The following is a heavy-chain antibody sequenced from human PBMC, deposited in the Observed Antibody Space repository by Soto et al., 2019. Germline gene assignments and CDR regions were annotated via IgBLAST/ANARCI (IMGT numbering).Heavy chain of an antibody. CDR3: VRDSFYDIFTGYYDIDY. CDR2: IYHSGST. Sequence: SETLSLTCAVSGYSISSGSHWGWIREPPGKGLELIGRIYHSGSTYYNPSLKSRVTISVDTSKNQYSLKLSSVTDADTAVYYGVRDSFYDIFTGYYDIDYWGQGTLVTVSS. CDR1: GYSISSGSH. D-gene: IGHD3-9*01. J-gene: IGHJ4*02. V-gene: IGHV4-38-2*02.